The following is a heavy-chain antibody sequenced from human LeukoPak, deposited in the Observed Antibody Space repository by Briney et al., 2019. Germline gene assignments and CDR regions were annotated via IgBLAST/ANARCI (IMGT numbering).Heavy chain of an antibody. V-gene: IGHV3-23*01. J-gene: IGHJ4*02. D-gene: IGHD3-10*01. CDR2: ISGDGVSP. CDR3: ARDALYYGSGKPDY. CDR1: GFTFNNYA. Sequence: GGSLRLSCAASGFTFNNYALTWVRQTPGKGLECVSAISGDGVSPYYADSVRGRFTISRDNSKNTLYLQMNSLRAEDTAVYYCARDALYYGSGKPDYWGQGTLVTVSS.